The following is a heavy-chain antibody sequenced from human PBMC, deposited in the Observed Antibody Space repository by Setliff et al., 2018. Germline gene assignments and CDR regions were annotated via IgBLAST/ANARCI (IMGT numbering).Heavy chain of an antibody. D-gene: IGHD6-19*01. Sequence: PSETLSLTCTVSGYSISSGYYWGWIRQPPGKGLEWIGSIYHSGSTYYNPSLKSRVTISVDTSKNQFSLKLSSVTAADTAVYYCASSPGYSSGWYEGWGQGTLVTVS. CDR3: ASSPGYSSGWYEG. J-gene: IGHJ4*02. V-gene: IGHV4-38-2*02. CDR2: IYHSGST. CDR1: GYSISSGYY.